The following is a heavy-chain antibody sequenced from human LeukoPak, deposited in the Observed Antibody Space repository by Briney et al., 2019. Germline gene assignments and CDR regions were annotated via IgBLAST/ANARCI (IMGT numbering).Heavy chain of an antibody. CDR2: IFASGST. CDR1: GGSISSYS. V-gene: IGHV4-4*07. Sequence: PSETLSLTCTVSGGSISSYSWSWIRQPARKGLEWIGRIFASGSTKYNPSLKSRVTMTVETSKKQFSLKLSSVTAADAAVYYCAREGSAFDIWGQGTMVTVSS. CDR3: AREGSAFDI. J-gene: IGHJ3*02.